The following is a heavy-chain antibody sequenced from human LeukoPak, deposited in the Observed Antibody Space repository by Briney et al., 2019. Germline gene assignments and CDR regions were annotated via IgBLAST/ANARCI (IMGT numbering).Heavy chain of an antibody. V-gene: IGHV3-11*01. CDR2: ISSSGSTI. J-gene: IGHJ6*02. CDR3: ARDTSYYCSSTSCYFGAYYYYGMDV. D-gene: IGHD2-2*01. Sequence: GSLRLSCAASGFTISDYYMSWIRQAPGKRLEWVSYISSSGSTIYYADSVKGRFTIYRDSAKNSLYLQMNSLRAEDTAVYYCARDTSYYCSSTSCYFGAYYYYGMDVWGQGTTVTVSS. CDR1: GFTISDYY.